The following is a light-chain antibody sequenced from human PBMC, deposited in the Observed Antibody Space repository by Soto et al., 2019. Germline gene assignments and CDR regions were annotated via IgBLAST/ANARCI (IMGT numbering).Light chain of an antibody. CDR2: GAS. V-gene: IGKV3-20*01. J-gene: IGKJ4*01. CDR1: QSASSSY. CDR3: QEYGSTSLT. Sequence: EIVLTQSPGTLSLSPGERATLSCRASQSASSSYLGWYQQKVGQAPRLLIHGASSRATGIPDRFSGSGSGTDFTLTISRREPEDVGVYYCQEYGSTSLTFGGGTKVEIK.